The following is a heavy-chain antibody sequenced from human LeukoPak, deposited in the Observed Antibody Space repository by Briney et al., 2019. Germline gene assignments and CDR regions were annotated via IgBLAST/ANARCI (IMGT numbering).Heavy chain of an antibody. D-gene: IGHD1-26*01. CDR2: ISAYNGNT. CDR1: GYTFTSYG. V-gene: IGHV1-18*01. Sequence: ASVKVSCKASGYTFTSYGISWVRQAPGQGLEWMGWISAYNGNTNYAQKLQGRVTMTTDTSTSTAYTELRSLRSDDTAVYYCARGGGTPYSGSYRAFDIWGQGTMVTVSS. CDR3: ARGGGTPYSGSYRAFDI. J-gene: IGHJ3*02.